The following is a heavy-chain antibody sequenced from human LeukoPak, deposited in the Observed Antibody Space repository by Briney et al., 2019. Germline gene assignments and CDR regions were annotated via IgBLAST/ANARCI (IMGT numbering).Heavy chain of an antibody. CDR1: GGSISSGGYY. D-gene: IGHD3-22*01. Sequence: SETLFLTCTVSGGSISSGGYYWSWIRQHPGKGLEWIGYIYYSGSTYYNPSLKSRVTISVDTSKNQFSLKLSSVTAADTAVYYCARGDSDYYDSSGYSQFDYWGQGTLVTVSS. V-gene: IGHV4-31*03. CDR2: IYYSGST. CDR3: ARGDSDYYDSSGYSQFDY. J-gene: IGHJ4*02.